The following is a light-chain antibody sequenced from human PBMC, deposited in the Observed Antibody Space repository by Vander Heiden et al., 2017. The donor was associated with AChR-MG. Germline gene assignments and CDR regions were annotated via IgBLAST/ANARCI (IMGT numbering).Light chain of an antibody. CDR3: QKYGSSPDT. CDR1: QSVSSSY. V-gene: IGKV3-20*01. Sequence: EIVLTQSPGTLSLSPGERATLSCRASQSVSSSYLAWYQQNPGQAPRLLIYGASSRATGIPDRFSGSGSGTDFTLTISRLEPEDFAVYYCQKYGSSPDTFGQGTKLEIK. J-gene: IGKJ2*01. CDR2: GAS.